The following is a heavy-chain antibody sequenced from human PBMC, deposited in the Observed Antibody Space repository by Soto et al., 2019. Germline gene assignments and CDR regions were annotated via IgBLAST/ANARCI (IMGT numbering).Heavy chain of an antibody. J-gene: IGHJ4*02. D-gene: IGHD4-4*01. CDR1: GGSISSYY. CDR2: IYYSGST. CDR3: ARAVLTTGFDY. Sequence: PSETLSLTCTVSGGSISSYYWSWIRQPPGKGLEWIGYIYYSGSTNYNPSLKSRVTISVDTSKNQFSLKLSSVTAADTAVYYCARAVLTTGFDYWGQGTLVTVSS. V-gene: IGHV4-59*01.